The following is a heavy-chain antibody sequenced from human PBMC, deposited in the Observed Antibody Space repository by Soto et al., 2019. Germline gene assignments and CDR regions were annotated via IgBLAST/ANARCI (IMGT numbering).Heavy chain of an antibody. D-gene: IGHD2-8*02. CDR3: ARGGGVYYFDY. CDR1: GGSISSYY. CDR2: IYYSGIT. J-gene: IGHJ4*02. Sequence: PSETLSLTCTVSGGSISSYYWSWIRQPPGKGLEWIGYIYYSGITDYNPSLKSRVTISVDTSKSQFSLKLSSVTAADTAVYYCARGGGVYYFDYGGQGTLVPVSS. V-gene: IGHV4-59*01.